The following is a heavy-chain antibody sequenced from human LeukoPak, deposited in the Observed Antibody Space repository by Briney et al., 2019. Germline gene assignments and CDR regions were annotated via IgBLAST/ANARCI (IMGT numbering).Heavy chain of an antibody. Sequence: SETLSLTCTVSGGSISSYYWSWIRQPPGKGLEWIGYIYYSGSTNYNPSLKSRVTISVDTSKNQFSLKLCSVTAADTAVYYCARAGYYDFWSGYYTGDWFDPWGQRTLVTVSS. CDR2: IYYSGST. J-gene: IGHJ5*02. CDR3: ARAGYYDFWSGYYTGDWFDP. D-gene: IGHD3-3*01. V-gene: IGHV4-59*01. CDR1: GGSISSYY.